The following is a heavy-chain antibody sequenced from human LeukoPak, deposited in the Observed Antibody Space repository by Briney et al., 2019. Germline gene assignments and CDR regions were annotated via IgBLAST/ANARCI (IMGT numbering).Heavy chain of an antibody. V-gene: IGHV3-48*02. CDR1: GFTVSNYY. D-gene: IGHD1-26*01. J-gene: IGHJ4*02. Sequence: GGSLRLSCAVSGFTVSNYYMNWVRQAPGKGLEWVSHITASGTAMFYADSVKGRFTISRDNAKNSLYLQMNSLRDEDTAVYYCASSGSYRFDYWGQGTLVTVSS. CDR3: ASSGSYRFDY. CDR2: ITASGTAM.